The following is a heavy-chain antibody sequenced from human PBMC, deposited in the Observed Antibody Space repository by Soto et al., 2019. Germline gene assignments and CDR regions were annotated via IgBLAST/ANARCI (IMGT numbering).Heavy chain of an antibody. J-gene: IGHJ6*04. V-gene: IGHV1-18*01. Sequence: ASVKVSCKASGYTFTSYGISWVRQAPGQGLEWMGWISAYNGNTNYAQKLQGRVTMTTDTSTSTAYMELRSLRSEDTAVYYCARAPLITIFGVLMSIQPDYYYYGMDVWGKGTTVTVSS. D-gene: IGHD3-3*01. CDR3: ARAPLITIFGVLMSIQPDYYYYGMDV. CDR1: GYTFTSYG. CDR2: ISAYNGNT.